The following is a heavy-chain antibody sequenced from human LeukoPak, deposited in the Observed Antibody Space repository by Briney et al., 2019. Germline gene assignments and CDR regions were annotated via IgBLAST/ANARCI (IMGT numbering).Heavy chain of an antibody. Sequence: ATVKVSCKVSGYTFIDYYIHWMQQTPGKTLQWMGRIDPEDGETTYAKAFQGRVTMTADRSTATAYMELPSLTSGDTAVYYYTSLRTTTTTTDHWGQGTLISVST. CDR3: TSLRTTTTTTDH. D-gene: IGHD4-17*01. CDR2: IDPEDGET. CDR1: GYTFIDYY. J-gene: IGHJ4*02. V-gene: IGHV1-69-2*01.